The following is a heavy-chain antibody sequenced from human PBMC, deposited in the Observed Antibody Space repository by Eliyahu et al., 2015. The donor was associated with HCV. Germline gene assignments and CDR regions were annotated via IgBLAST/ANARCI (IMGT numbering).Heavy chain of an antibody. CDR3: SRVGPTGCSSRSCSPNDGYDI. J-gene: IGHJ3*02. CDR2: IWFDGTYK. D-gene: IGHD2-2*01. V-gene: IGHV3-33*08. Sequence: QVQLVESGGNVVQPGRSLRLSCAASGFIFSNYAMXWVRQAPGKGLEWVALIWFDGTYKYYANSVKGRFTISRXNSMNTLYLQMNSLRADDTAVYFCSRVGPTGCSSRSCSPNDGYDIWGQGTKVTVSS. CDR1: GFIFSNYA.